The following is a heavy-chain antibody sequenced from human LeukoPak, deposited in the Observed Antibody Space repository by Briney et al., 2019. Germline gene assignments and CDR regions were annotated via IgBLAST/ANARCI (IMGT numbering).Heavy chain of an antibody. CDR1: GYTFTGYY. J-gene: IGHJ4*02. Sequence: ASVKVSCTASGYTFTGYYMHWVRQAPGQGLEWMGWINPNSGGTNYAQKFQGRVTMTRDTSISTAYMELSRLRSDDTAVYYCARDLKSRSSSWYLHYFDYWGQGTLVTVSS. V-gene: IGHV1-2*02. CDR2: INPNSGGT. CDR3: ARDLKSRSSSWYLHYFDY. D-gene: IGHD6-13*01.